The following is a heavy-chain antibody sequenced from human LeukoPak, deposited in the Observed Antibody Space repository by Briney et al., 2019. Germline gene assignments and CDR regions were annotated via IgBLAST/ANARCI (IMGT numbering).Heavy chain of an antibody. J-gene: IGHJ4*02. CDR3: ARGALHDYDSSGYIDY. Sequence: RPSETLSLTCTVSGVSISSGGYYWSWIRQPPGKGLEWIGYIYHSGSTYYNPSLKSRVTISVDRSKNQFSLKLSSVTAADTAVYYCARGALHDYDSSGYIDYWGQGTLVTVSS. V-gene: IGHV4-30-2*01. CDR1: GVSISSGGYY. D-gene: IGHD3-22*01. CDR2: IYHSGST.